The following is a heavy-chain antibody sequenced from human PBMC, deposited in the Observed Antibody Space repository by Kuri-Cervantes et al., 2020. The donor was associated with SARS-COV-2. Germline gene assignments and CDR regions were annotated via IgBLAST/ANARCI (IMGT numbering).Heavy chain of an antibody. J-gene: IGHJ3*02. CDR3: ARDLGSGRWLQSPNAFDI. Sequence: GSLRLSCTVSGGSVSSGSYYWSWIRQPPGKGLEWIGYIYYSGSTNYNPSLKSRVTISVDTSKNQFSLKLSSVTAADTAVYYCARDLGSGRWLQSPNAFDIWGQGRRVNV. CDR2: IYYSGST. D-gene: IGHD5-24*01. V-gene: IGHV4-61*01. CDR1: GGSVSSGSYY.